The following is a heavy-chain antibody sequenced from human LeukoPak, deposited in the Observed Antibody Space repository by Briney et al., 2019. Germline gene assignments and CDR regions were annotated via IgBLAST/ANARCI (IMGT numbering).Heavy chain of an antibody. CDR2: INHSGST. CDR1: GGSVSGYY. V-gene: IGHV4-34*01. Sequence: SETLSLTCAVYGGSVSGYYWSWIRQPPGKGLEWIGEINHSGSTSYNPSLKSRVTISVDTSKNQFSLKLSSVTAADTAVYYCARLTIAGRSDYWGQGTLVTVSS. D-gene: IGHD6-13*01. J-gene: IGHJ4*02. CDR3: ARLTIAGRSDY.